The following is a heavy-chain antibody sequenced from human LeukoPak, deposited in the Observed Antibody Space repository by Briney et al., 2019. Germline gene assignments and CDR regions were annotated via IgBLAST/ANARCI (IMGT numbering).Heavy chain of an antibody. CDR3: ARDRDTIFGVVIVPSDY. CDR2: ISAYNGNT. V-gene: IGHV1-18*01. CDR1: GYTFTSYG. Sequence: ASVKVSCKASGYTFTSYGISWVRQAPGQGLEWMGWISAYNGNTNYAQKLQGRVTMTTDTSTSTAYTELRSLRSDDTAVYYCARDRDTIFGVVIVPSDYWGQGTLVTVSS. D-gene: IGHD3-3*01. J-gene: IGHJ4*02.